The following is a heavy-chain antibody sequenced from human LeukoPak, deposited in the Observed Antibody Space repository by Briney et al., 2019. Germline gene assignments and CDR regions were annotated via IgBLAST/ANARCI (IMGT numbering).Heavy chain of an antibody. CDR2: IIPIFGTA. CDR1: RGTFSSYA. Sequence: SVKVSCKASRGTFSSYAISWVRQAPGQGLEWMGGIIPIFGTANHAQKFQGRVTITTDESTSTAYMELSSLRSEDTAVYYCARVVSSIFGNWGQGTLVTVSS. CDR3: ARVVSSIFGN. D-gene: IGHD3-3*01. J-gene: IGHJ4*02. V-gene: IGHV1-69*05.